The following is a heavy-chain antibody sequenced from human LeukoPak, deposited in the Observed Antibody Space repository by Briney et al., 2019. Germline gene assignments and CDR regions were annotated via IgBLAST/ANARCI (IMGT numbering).Heavy chain of an antibody. CDR3: ARAFDTYDY. V-gene: IGHV4-59*01. CDR2: IYYSGST. Sequence: SETLSLTCTVSGGSISSYYWSWLRQPPGKGLEWIGYIYYSGSTNYNPSLKSRVTISVDTSKNQFSLKLSSVTAADTAVYYCARAFDTYDYWGQGTLVTVSS. CDR1: GGSISSYY. D-gene: IGHD2/OR15-2a*01. J-gene: IGHJ4*02.